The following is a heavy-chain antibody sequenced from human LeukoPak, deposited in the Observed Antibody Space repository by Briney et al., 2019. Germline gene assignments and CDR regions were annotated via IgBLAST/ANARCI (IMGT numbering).Heavy chain of an antibody. Sequence: PSQTLSLTCTLSTDSIGIGADDGTWIPQPTGKGLEWIGRISTSGSTNYNPSLNSRVTMSVHTSKNHFSLKLSSVTAADTAVYYCAKGAGPPWFDPWGQGTLVTVSS. CDR3: AKGAGPPWFDP. V-gene: IGHV4-61*02. D-gene: IGHD6-19*01. J-gene: IGHJ5*02. CDR1: TDSIGIGADD. CDR2: ISTSGST.